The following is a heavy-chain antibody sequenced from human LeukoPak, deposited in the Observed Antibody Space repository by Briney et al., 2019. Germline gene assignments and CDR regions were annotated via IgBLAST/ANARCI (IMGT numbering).Heavy chain of an antibody. V-gene: IGHV1-69*05. CDR2: IIPIFGTA. CDR3: ARGRGYSGYDYYDSSGYSAAPYYYYYMDV. D-gene: IGHD3-22*01. Sequence: SVKVSCKASGGTFSSYAISWVRQAPGQGLEWMGRIIPIFGTASYAQKFQGRVTITTDESTSTAYMELSSLRSEDTAVYYCARGRGYSGYDYYDSSGYSAAPYYYYYMDVWGKGTTVTVSS. CDR1: GGTFSSYA. J-gene: IGHJ6*03.